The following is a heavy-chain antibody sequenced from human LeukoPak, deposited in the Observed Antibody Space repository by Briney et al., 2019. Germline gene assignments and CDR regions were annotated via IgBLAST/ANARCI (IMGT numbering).Heavy chain of an antibody. J-gene: IGHJ5*02. V-gene: IGHV4-30-4*08. D-gene: IGHD6-13*01. CDR3: ARGKAAAGKNWFDP. Sequence: PSETLSLTCTVSGGSISSGDYYWSWIRQPPGKGLEWIGYIYYSGSTYYNPSLKSRVTISVDTSKNQFSLKLSSVTAADTAVYYCARGKAAAGKNWFDPWGQGTLVTVSS. CDR1: GGSISSGDYY. CDR2: IYYSGST.